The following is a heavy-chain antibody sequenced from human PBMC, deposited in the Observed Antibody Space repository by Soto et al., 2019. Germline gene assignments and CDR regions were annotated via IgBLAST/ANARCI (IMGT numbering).Heavy chain of an antibody. V-gene: IGHV3-30*14. J-gene: IGHJ6*02. CDR1: GFTFNNFA. CDR2: ISYDGTYK. Sequence: QVQLVESGGGVVQPGRSLRLSCAASGFTFNNFAMHWVRQAPGKGLEWVAFISYDGTYKYYADSVRGRFTVYRDNSKSTLFLQMNSLKFEDTAVYVCANKVDVAFSSLQYGMDVWGQGTTVTVSS. CDR3: ANKVDVAFSSLQYGMDV. D-gene: IGHD5-12*01.